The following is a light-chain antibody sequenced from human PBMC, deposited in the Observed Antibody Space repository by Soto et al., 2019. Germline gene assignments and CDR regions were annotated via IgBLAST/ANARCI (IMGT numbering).Light chain of an antibody. CDR3: QQSYSTPPT. J-gene: IGKJ1*01. CDR1: QSISNY. V-gene: IGKV1-39*01. CDR2: AAS. Sequence: DIQMTQSPSSLSASVGDRVTITCRASQSISNYLNWYQQKPGKAPKLLIYAASSLQSGVPSRFSGSGSGTDFTLTISRLQPEDFATYYCQQSYSTPPTFGQGTKVEIK.